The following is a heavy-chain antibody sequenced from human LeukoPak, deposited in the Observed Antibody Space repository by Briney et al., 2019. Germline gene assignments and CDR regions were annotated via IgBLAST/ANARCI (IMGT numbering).Heavy chain of an antibody. CDR3: AGGRYYDSSGYYPAPYDAFDI. D-gene: IGHD3-22*01. Sequence: PSETLSLTCTVSGGSISSYYWSWIRQPPGKGLEWIGYIYYSGSTNYNPSLKSRVTISVDTSKNQFSLKLSSVTAADTAVYYCAGGRYYDSSGYYPAPYDAFDIWGQGTMVTVSS. V-gene: IGHV4-59*01. J-gene: IGHJ3*02. CDR1: GGSISSYY. CDR2: IYYSGST.